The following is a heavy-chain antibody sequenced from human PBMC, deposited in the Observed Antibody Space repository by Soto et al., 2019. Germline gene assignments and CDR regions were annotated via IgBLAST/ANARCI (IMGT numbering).Heavy chain of an antibody. CDR2: INHSGST. V-gene: IGHV4-34*01. J-gene: IGHJ4*02. CDR1: GGSISTYY. Sequence: QVQVQQWGAGLLKPSETLSLTCAVYGGSISTYYWSWIRQPPGKGLEWIGEINHSGSTNYNPSLKSRVTISGDTSKNQLSLKVSSVTAADTAVYYCARGATGTRDFDFWGQGTLVTVSS. CDR3: ARGATGTRDFDF. D-gene: IGHD1-1*01.